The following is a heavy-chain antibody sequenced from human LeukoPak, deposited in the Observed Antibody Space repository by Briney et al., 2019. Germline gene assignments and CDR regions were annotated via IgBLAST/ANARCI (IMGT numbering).Heavy chain of an antibody. D-gene: IGHD2-8*02. V-gene: IGHV3-7*01. J-gene: IGHJ4*02. CDR2: MKGDGSPT. CDR3: ARLFGGVTTFDY. Sequence: GGSLRLSCAASGFTFSDYYMSWIRQAPGRGLQWVASMKGDGSPTYYVDPVKGRFIISRDNARNSLYLQMNSLRAEDTAVYYCARLFGGVTTFDYWGQGALVTVSS. CDR1: GFTFSDYY.